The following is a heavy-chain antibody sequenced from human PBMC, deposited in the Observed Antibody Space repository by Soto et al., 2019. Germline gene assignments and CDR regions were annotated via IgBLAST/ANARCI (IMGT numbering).Heavy chain of an antibody. CDR2: IYHSGST. CDR1: GGSISSGGYS. J-gene: IGHJ1*01. CDR3: AAAADE. Sequence: PSETLSLTCAVSGGSISSGGYSWSWIRQPPGKSLEWIGYIYHSGSTYYNPSLKSRATISVDRSKNQFSLKLSSVTAADTAVYYAAAAADEWGQGTIVALSS. D-gene: IGHD2-2*01. V-gene: IGHV4-30-2*01.